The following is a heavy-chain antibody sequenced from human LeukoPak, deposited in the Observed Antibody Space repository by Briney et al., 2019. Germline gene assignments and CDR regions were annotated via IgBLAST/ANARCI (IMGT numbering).Heavy chain of an antibody. CDR2: IYHSGST. CDR1: GGSISSSNW. Sequence: SETLSLTCAVSGGSISSSNWWSWVRQPPGKGLEWIGEIYHSGSTNYNPSLKSRVTISVDKSKNQFSLKLSSVTAADTAVYYCAREGIVGANFDYWGQGTLVTVPS. J-gene: IGHJ4*02. D-gene: IGHD1-26*01. CDR3: AREGIVGANFDY. V-gene: IGHV4-4*02.